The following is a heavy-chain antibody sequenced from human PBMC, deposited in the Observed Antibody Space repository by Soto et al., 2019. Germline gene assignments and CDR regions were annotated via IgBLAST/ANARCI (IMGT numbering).Heavy chain of an antibody. V-gene: IGHV2-5*02. D-gene: IGHD4-17*01. CDR2: IYWDDEK. Sequence: QITLKESGPTLVKPTQTLTLTCTFSGFSLSTSGVGVGWIRQPPGKALEWLALIYWDDEKRYSPSLKSRLTITKDTSKNQVVLTMTNMDPVDTATYYCAHLYGDYVPFDYWGQGTLVTVSS. CDR3: AHLYGDYVPFDY. CDR1: GFSLSTSGVG. J-gene: IGHJ4*02.